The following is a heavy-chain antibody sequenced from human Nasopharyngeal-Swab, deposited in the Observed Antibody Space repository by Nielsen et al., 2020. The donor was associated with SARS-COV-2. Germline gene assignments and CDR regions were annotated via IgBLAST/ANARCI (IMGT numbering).Heavy chain of an antibody. CDR3: ARGADSSGYSMYYFDY. CDR2: IYYSGST. V-gene: IGHV4-59*01. D-gene: IGHD3-22*01. Sequence: SETLSLTCTVSGGSISSYYWSWIRQPPGKGLEWIGYIYYSGSTNYNPSLKSRVTILVDTSKNQFSLKLSSVTAADTAVYYCARGADSSGYSMYYFDYWGQGTLVTVSS. CDR1: GGSISSYY. J-gene: IGHJ4*02.